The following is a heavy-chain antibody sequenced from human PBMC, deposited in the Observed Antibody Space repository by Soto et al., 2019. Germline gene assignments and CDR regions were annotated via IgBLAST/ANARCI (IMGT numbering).Heavy chain of an antibody. V-gene: IGHV3-23*01. CDR2: ISGSGGST. J-gene: IGHJ4*02. D-gene: IGHD2-21*02. CDR1: GFTFSSYA. CDR3: AKGMVVATDISFDY. Sequence: WGSLRLSCAASGFTFSSYAMSWVRQAPGKGLEWVSAISGSGGSTYYADSVKGRFTISRDNSKNTLYLQMNSLRAEDTALYSCAKGMVVATDISFDYWGQGTLVTVSS.